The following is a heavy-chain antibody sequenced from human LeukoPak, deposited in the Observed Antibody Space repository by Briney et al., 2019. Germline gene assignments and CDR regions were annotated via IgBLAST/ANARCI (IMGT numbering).Heavy chain of an antibody. D-gene: IGHD6-13*01. J-gene: IGHJ4*02. CDR2: IYYSGST. CDR1: GGSISSYY. Sequence: SETLSLTCTVSGGSISSYYWSWIRQPPGKGLEWIGYIYYSGSTNYNPSLKSRVTISVDTSKNQFSLKLSSVIAADTAVYYCARAEAAVLGYWGQGTLVTVSS. V-gene: IGHV4-59*01. CDR3: ARAEAAVLGY.